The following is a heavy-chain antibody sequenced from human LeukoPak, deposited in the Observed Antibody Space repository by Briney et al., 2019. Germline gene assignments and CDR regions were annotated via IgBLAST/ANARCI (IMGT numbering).Heavy chain of an antibody. CDR1: GFTCSNYE. CDR2: ISGSGPGI. J-gene: IGHJ5*02. Sequence: GGSLRLSCAASGFTCSNYEMNWVRQAPGKGLEWDSYISGSGPGIYYADSVKGRFTISRDNAKNSLYLQMNSLRAEDTAVYYCARVYYDSSGYHNWFDTWGQGTLVTVSS. V-gene: IGHV3-48*03. D-gene: IGHD3-22*01. CDR3: ARVYYDSSGYHNWFDT.